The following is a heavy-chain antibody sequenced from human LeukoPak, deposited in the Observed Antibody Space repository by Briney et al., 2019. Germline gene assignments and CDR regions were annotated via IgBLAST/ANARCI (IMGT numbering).Heavy chain of an antibody. CDR1: GFTFSSYS. J-gene: IGHJ4*02. CDR2: ISYGGSNK. Sequence: GGSLRLSCAASGFTFSSYSMHWVRQAPGKGLEWVAVISYGGSNKYYADSVKGRFTISRDNAKSSLYLQMNSLRADDTAVYYCAKALPSSWYFFDYWGQGTLVTVSS. D-gene: IGHD6-13*01. CDR3: AKALPSSWYFFDY. V-gene: IGHV3-30-3*01.